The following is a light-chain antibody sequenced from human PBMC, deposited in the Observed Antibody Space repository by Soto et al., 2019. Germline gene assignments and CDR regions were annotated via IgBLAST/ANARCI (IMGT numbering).Light chain of an antibody. CDR3: QQSYSTPPLT. CDR2: AAS. V-gene: IGKV1-39*01. Sequence: DIQMTQSPSSLSASVGDRVTITYRASQSISSYLNWYQQKPGKAPKLLIYAASSLQSGVPSRFSSSGSGTDFTLTISSLQPEDFATYYCQQSYSTPPLTFGGGTKVEIK. J-gene: IGKJ4*01. CDR1: QSISSY.